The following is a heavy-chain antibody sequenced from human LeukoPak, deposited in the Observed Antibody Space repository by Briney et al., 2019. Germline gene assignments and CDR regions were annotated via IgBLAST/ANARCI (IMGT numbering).Heavy chain of an antibody. D-gene: IGHD3-22*01. CDR2: IYYSGST. V-gene: IGHV4-59*06. J-gene: IGHJ4*02. Sequence: PSETLSLTCTVSGGSISSYYWSWIRQPPGKGLEWIGYIYYSGSTYYNPSLKSRVTISVDTSKNQFSLKLSSVTAADTAVYYCARLTYYYDSSGYYLFDYWGQGTLVTVSS. CDR1: GGSISSYY. CDR3: ARLTYYYDSSGYYLFDY.